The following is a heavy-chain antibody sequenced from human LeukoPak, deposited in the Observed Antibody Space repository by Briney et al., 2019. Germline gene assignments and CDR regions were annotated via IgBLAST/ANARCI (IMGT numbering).Heavy chain of an antibody. V-gene: IGHV3-21*04. J-gene: IGHJ6*03. Sequence: GGSLRLSCAASGFTFSSYSMNWVRQAPGKGLEWVSSISSSSSYIYYADSMKGRFTISRDNSKNSLYLQMNSLRTEDTALYYCAKDGVSSSNYYYYYMDVWGKGTTVTVSS. D-gene: IGHD6-6*01. CDR2: ISSSSSYI. CDR1: GFTFSSYS. CDR3: AKDGVSSSNYYYYYMDV.